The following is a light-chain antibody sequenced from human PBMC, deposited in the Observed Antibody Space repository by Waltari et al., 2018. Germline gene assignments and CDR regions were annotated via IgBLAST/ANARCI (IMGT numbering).Light chain of an antibody. J-gene: IGKJ4*01. CDR1: ESVFNY. Sequence: ELVLTQSPVTLSLSAGERATLSCRASESVFNYLAWYQQRPGQSPRRLIYDTSKRATGIPGRFSGSGFGTDFTLTITNLEAEDFAVYFCQQGSILPLTFGGGTKVEIK. CDR3: QQGSILPLT. V-gene: IGKV3-11*01. CDR2: DTS.